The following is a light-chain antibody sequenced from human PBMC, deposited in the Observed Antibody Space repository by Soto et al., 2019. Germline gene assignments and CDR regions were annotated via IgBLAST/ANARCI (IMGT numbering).Light chain of an antibody. J-gene: IGLJ3*02. CDR2: DVS. CDR3: SSSTSSSTLRV. V-gene: IGLV2-14*01. CDR1: SSDVGGYNY. Sequence: QSALTQPASVSGSPGQSISISCTGTSSDVGGYNYVSWYQQHPGKAPKLMIYDVSNRPSGVSNRFSGSKSGNTASLTISGLHAEDEADYYCSSSTSSSTLRVFGGGTKLTVL.